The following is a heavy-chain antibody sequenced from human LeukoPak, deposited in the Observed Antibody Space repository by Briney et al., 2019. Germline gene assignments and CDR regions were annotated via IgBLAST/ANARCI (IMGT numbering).Heavy chain of an antibody. CDR2: IHPVSGRT. D-gene: IGHD4-23*01. Sequence: GASVKVSCKTSGGSFSSNGINWVRRAPGQGLEWLGGIHPVSGRTFSGQRFQGRVTINADKSTSTVYMELSSLRSEDTAVYYCARGGYGGNGFDYWGQGTLVTVSS. J-gene: IGHJ4*02. V-gene: IGHV1-69*06. CDR1: GGSFSSNG. CDR3: ARGGYGGNGFDY.